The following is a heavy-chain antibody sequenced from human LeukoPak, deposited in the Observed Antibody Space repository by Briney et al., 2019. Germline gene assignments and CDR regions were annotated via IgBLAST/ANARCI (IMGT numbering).Heavy chain of an antibody. CDR1: GTSVSSTDW. J-gene: IGHJ4*02. V-gene: IGHV4-4*02. CDR2: IFHSGRT. CDR3: AKIPAFYYGDDWTSSNYFND. D-gene: IGHD4-17*01. Sequence: SETLSLTCAVSGTSVSSTDWWSWVRQPPGKGLEYIGQIFHSGRTNYNPSLKSRATISIDRSRDQFSLTLSSVTAADTAVYYCAKIPAFYYGDDWTSSNYFNDWGQGTLVTVSS.